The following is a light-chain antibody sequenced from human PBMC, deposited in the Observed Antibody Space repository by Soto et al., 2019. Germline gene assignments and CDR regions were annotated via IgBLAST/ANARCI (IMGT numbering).Light chain of an antibody. Sequence: SVLTQPPSVSGAPGQRVTISCTGSSSNIGAGYDVHWYQQLPGTAPKFLIFENNNRPSGVPDRFSGSKSGTSASLAITGLQAEDEADYYCQSYDSSLSVGVFGTGTKLTVL. V-gene: IGLV1-40*01. CDR2: ENN. CDR1: SSNIGAGYD. CDR3: QSYDSSLSVGV. J-gene: IGLJ1*01.